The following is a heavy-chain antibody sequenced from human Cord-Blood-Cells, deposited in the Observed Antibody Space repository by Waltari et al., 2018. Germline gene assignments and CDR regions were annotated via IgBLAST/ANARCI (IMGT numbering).Heavy chain of an antibody. CDR2: INPNSGGT. CDR1: GYTFTGSY. J-gene: IGHJ4*02. D-gene: IGHD5-18*01. Sequence: QVQLVQSGAEVKKPVASVKVSCKASGYTFTGSYMHWVRQAPGQGLVWRGWINPNSGGTNYAQKFQGRVTMTRDTSISTAYMELSRLRSDDTAVYYCARGVVDTAMVDYWGQGTLVTVSS. V-gene: IGHV1-2*02. CDR3: ARGVVDTAMVDY.